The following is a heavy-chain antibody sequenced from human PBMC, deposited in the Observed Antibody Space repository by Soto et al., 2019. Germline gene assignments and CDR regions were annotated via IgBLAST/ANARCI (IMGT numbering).Heavy chain of an antibody. V-gene: IGHV3-21*06. J-gene: IGHJ6*02. Sequence: QLVESGGGLVKPGGSLRLSCSASGFTFSDENMSWVRQVPGKGLEWVSGISGGGSYIFYADSVQGRFSISRDNAKNSLSLEMNSLRVEDSAVYYCARDSDCHSTSCFFPPHVWGQGTTVTVSS. CDR2: ISGGGSYI. CDR3: ARDSDCHSTSCFFPPHV. D-gene: IGHD2-2*01. CDR1: GFTFSDEN.